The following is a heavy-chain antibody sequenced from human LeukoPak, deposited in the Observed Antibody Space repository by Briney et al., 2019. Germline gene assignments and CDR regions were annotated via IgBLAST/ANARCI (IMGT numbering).Heavy chain of an antibody. Sequence: SVKVSCKASGGTFSSYAISWVRQAPGQGLEWMGGIIPIFGTANYAQKFQGRVTITTDESTSTAYMELSSLRSEDTAVYYCARGSNSVVVVAAPVRYWGQGTLVTVSS. D-gene: IGHD2-15*01. CDR2: IIPIFGTA. CDR1: GGTFSSYA. J-gene: IGHJ4*02. CDR3: ARGSNSVVVVAAPVRY. V-gene: IGHV1-69*05.